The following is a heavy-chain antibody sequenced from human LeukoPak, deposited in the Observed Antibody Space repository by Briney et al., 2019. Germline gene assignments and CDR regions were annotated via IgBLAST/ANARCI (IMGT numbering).Heavy chain of an antibody. J-gene: IGHJ3*02. D-gene: IGHD3-10*01. CDR2: IYSGGST. V-gene: IGHV3-53*01. CDR3: ARIKEYGFDI. Sequence: GGSLRLSCAASGFFLSSNYMNCVRQAPGKGLEWVSLIYSGGSTYYADSVKGRFTISRDNSKNTLYRQMNSLRAEDTAVYSCARIKEYGFDIWGQGTMVTVSS. CDR1: GFFLSSNY.